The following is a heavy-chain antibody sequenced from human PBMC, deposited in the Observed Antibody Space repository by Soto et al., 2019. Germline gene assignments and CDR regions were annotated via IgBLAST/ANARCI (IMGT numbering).Heavy chain of an antibody. Sequence: VASVKVSCKVSGYTLTELSMHWVRQAPGKGLEWMGGFDPEDGETIYAQKFQGRVTMTEDTSTDTAYMELSSLRSEDTAVYYCATDRAYYDSSGYPPGFDPWGQGTLVTVSS. J-gene: IGHJ5*02. V-gene: IGHV1-24*01. CDR3: ATDRAYYDSSGYPPGFDP. CDR1: GYTLTELS. D-gene: IGHD3-22*01. CDR2: FDPEDGET.